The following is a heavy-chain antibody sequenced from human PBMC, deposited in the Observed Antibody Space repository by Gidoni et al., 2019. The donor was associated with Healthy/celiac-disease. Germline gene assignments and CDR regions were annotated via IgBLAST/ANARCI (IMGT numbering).Heavy chain of an antibody. J-gene: IGHJ3*02. D-gene: IGHD3-10*01. V-gene: IGHV4-39*01. CDR2: IYYSGST. CDR3: ARQKRGPDAFDI. Sequence: QLQLQESGPGLVKPSETLSLTCTVSGGPISSSSYYWGWIRQPPGKGLEWIGSIYYSGSTYYNPSLKSRVTISVDTSKNQFSLKLSSVTAADTAVYYCARQKRGPDAFDIWGQGTMVTVSS. CDR1: GGPISSSSYY.